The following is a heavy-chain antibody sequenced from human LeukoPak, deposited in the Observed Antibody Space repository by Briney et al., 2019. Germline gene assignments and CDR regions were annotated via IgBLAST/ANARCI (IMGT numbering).Heavy chain of an antibody. CDR1: GFTFSSYE. J-gene: IGHJ4*02. D-gene: IGHD6-19*01. Sequence: QPGGSLRLSCAASGFTFSSYEMNWVRQAPGKGLEWVSYISSSGSTIYYADSVKGRFTISRDNAKNSLYLQMNCLRAEDTAVYYCARGGRAQLAVAGTHNIDYWGQGTLVTVSS. CDR3: ARGGRAQLAVAGTHNIDY. CDR2: ISSSGSTI. V-gene: IGHV3-48*03.